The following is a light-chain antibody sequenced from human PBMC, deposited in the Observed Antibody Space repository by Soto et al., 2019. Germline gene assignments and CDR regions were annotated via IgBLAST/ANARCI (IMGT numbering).Light chain of an antibody. CDR2: WAS. V-gene: IGKV4-1*01. CDR3: QQYCSTPRA. J-gene: IGKJ1*01. CDR1: QSLICSSNDKSY. Sequence: DIVMTQSPDSLAVSLGERATVNCKSSQSLICSSNDKSYLAWYQHKPGQPPKLLIYWASTRESGVPDRFSGSGSGTDFTLTIASLQAEDVAVYYCQQYCSTPRAFGQGTKVKIK.